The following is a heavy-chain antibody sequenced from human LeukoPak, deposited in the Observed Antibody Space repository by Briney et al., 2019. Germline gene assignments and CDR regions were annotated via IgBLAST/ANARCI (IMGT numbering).Heavy chain of an antibody. CDR3: AGGIELELLDT. CDR1: GFTFNSYA. CDR2: VSYDGSKT. D-gene: IGHD1-7*01. J-gene: IGHJ4*02. V-gene: IGHV3-30-3*01. Sequence: PERSLRLSCAASGFTFNSYAMHWVRQAPGKGLEWVAVVSYDGSKTFYANSVKGRFTISRDNSKNTLHLQMISLRPEDTAVYYCAGGIELELLDTWGQGTLVTVSS.